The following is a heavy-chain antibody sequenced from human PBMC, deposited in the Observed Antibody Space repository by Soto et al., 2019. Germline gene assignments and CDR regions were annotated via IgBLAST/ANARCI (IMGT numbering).Heavy chain of an antibody. CDR2: IKQDGTEK. CDR3: ARVGRDCIATSCYSNNYGLDV. Sequence: EVHLVESGGGLVQPGGSLRLSCTASGFTFSHYWMTWVRQAPGKGLKWVANIKQDGTEKYYVDSLEGRFTISRDNAKNSLYLQMNSLRAGDTAVYYCARVGRDCIATSCYSNNYGLDVWGQGTTVTVSS. J-gene: IGHJ6*02. CDR1: GFTFSHYW. D-gene: IGHD2-2*01. V-gene: IGHV3-7*01.